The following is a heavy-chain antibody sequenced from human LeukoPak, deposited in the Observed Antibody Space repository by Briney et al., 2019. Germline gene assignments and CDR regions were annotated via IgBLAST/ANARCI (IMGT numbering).Heavy chain of an antibody. CDR1: GFTFSSYS. CDR3: ARADRSGSYYED. CDR2: ISSSGSYI. J-gene: IGHJ4*02. V-gene: IGHV3-21*01. D-gene: IGHD3-10*01. Sequence: PGGSLRLSCAASGFTFSSYSMNWVRQAPGKGLEWVSSISSSGSYIYYADSVKGRFTISRDNAKNSLYLQMNSLRAEDTAVYYCARADRSGSYYEDWGQGTLVTVSS.